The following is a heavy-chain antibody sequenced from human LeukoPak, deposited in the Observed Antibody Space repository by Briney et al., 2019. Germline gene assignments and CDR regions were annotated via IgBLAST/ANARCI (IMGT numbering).Heavy chain of an antibody. CDR3: ARGGSVGLWFGELRGEGFDY. CDR1: GFTFSSYA. D-gene: IGHD3-10*01. J-gene: IGHJ4*02. V-gene: IGHV3-23*01. Sequence: GGSLRLSCAASGFTFSSYAMSWVRQAPGKGLEWVSAITSGGSTYHADSVKGRFTISRDNSKNTLYLQMNSLRAEDTAVYYCARGGSVGLWFGELRGEGFDYWGQGTLVTVSS. CDR2: ITSGGST.